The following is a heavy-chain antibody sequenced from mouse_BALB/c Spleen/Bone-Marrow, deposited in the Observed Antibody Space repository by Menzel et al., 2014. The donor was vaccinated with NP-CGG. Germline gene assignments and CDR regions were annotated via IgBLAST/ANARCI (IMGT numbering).Heavy chain of an antibody. V-gene: IGHV4-1*02. CDR3: ARLGYYGYFVD. J-gene: IGHJ2*01. D-gene: IGHD1-1*01. CDR1: GFDFRRYW. Sequence: EVQGVESGGGLVQPGGSLKLSCAASGFDFRRYWMSWVRQAPGKGLEWIGEINPESSTINYTPSLKGKFIISRDNAKNTLYLQMSKVRSEVTALYYCARLGYYGYFVDWGQGTTLTVSS. CDR2: INPESSTI.